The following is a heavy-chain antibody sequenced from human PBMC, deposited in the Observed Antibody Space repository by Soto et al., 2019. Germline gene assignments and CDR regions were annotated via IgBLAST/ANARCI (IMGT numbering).Heavy chain of an antibody. CDR1: GGSISSDGYY. Sequence: SETLSLTCTVSGGSISSDGYYWSWIRQHPGKGLEWIGYIYYSGSTYYNPSLKSRVTISVDTSKNQFSLKLSSVTAADTAVYYCARIYGDYYFDYWGQGTLVTVSS. V-gene: IGHV4-31*03. CDR2: IYYSGST. CDR3: ARIYGDYYFDY. D-gene: IGHD4-17*01. J-gene: IGHJ4*02.